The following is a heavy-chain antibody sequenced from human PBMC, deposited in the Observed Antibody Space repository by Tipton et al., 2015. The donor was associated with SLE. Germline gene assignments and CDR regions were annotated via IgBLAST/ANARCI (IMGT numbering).Heavy chain of an antibody. CDR3: AKGRIAAWYFDL. Sequence: SLRLSCAASGFTFSSYGMHWVRQAPGKGLEWVAFIRYDGSNKYYADSVKGRFTISRDNSKNSLYLQMNSLRAEDTALYYCAKGRIAAWYFDLWGRGTLVTVSS. V-gene: IGHV3-30*02. D-gene: IGHD6-6*01. J-gene: IGHJ2*01. CDR2: IRYDGSNK. CDR1: GFTFSSYG.